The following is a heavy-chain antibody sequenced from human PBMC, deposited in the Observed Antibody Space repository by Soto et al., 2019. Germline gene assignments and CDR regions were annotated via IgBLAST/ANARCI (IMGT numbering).Heavy chain of an antibody. CDR2: INYGATST. CDR1: GFTFSTYS. V-gene: IGHV3-48*02. J-gene: IGHJ4*02. D-gene: IGHD4-17*01. Sequence: GCLLLSCAASGFTFSTYSMNWVRQAPGKGLEWVSYINYGATSTYYADSVRGRFTISRDNDRSALFLQMNSLRDEDTAVYYCARAKRTKIGTTDFDYWGQGTLVTVYS. CDR3: ARAKRTKIGTTDFDY.